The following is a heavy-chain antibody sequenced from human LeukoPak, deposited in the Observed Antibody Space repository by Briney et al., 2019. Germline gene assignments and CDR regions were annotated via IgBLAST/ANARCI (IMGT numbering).Heavy chain of an antibody. D-gene: IGHD2-15*01. CDR3: ARDHWGEDIVVVVAATPGPNYGMDV. CDR2: INPNSGGT. CDR1: GYTFTGYY. J-gene: IGHJ6*02. Sequence: ASVKVSCKASGYTFTGYYMHWVRQAPGQGLGWMGWINPNSGGTNYAQKVQGRVTMTRDTSISTAYMELSRLRSDDTAVYYCARDHWGEDIVVVVAATPGPNYGMDVWGQGTTVTVSS. V-gene: IGHV1-2*02.